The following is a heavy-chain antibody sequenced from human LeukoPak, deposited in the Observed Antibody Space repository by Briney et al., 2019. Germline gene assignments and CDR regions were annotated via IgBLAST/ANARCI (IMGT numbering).Heavy chain of an antibody. V-gene: IGHV3-23*01. Sequence: GGSLRLSCAASGFTFRSYGMSWVRQAPGKGLEWVSVIGGSGGTTYYADSVKGRFTISRDNSKNTLYLQMNSLRAEDTAVYYCAKDHMRWAFDYWGQGTLVTVSS. CDR1: GFTFRSYG. CDR2: IGGSGGTT. D-gene: IGHD1-26*01. J-gene: IGHJ4*02. CDR3: AKDHMRWAFDY.